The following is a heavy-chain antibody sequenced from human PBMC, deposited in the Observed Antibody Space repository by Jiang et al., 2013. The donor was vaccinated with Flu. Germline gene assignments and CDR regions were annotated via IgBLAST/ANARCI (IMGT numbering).Heavy chain of an antibody. CDR2: INHSGST. CDR3: ARRGEDGSGAYFDY. D-gene: IGHD3-10*01. V-gene: IGHV4-34*01. CDR1: GGSFSGYY. J-gene: IGHJ4*02. Sequence: LLKPSETLSLTCAVYGGSFSGYYWSWIRQPPGKGLEWIGEINHSGSTNYNPSLKSRVTISVDTSKNQFSLKLSSVTAADAAVYYCARRGEDGSGAYFDYWGQGTLVTVSS.